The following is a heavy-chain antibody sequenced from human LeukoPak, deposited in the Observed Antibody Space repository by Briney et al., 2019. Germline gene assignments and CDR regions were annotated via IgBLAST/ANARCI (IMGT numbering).Heavy chain of an antibody. D-gene: IGHD1-1*01. J-gene: IGHJ3*02. V-gene: IGHV3-23*01. Sequence: GGSLRLSCAASGFTFSSYAMSWVRQAPGKGLEWVSAISGSGGSAYYADSVKGRFTISRDNSKNTLYLQMNSLRAEDTAVYYCARANNWNDVPDAFDIWGQGTMVTVSS. CDR1: GFTFSSYA. CDR2: ISGSGGSA. CDR3: ARANNWNDVPDAFDI.